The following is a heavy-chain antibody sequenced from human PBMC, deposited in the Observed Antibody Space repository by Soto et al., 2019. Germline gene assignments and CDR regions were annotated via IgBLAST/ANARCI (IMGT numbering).Heavy chain of an antibody. V-gene: IGHV1-2*04. J-gene: IGHJ6*02. Sequence: QVQLVQSGAEVKKPGASVKVSCKASGYTFTGYYMHWVRQAPGQGPEWMGWINPNSGGTNYAQNFQGWVTMTRDTSISTAYMELSRLRSDDTAVYYCARDRICVSSSCYDEGDYYYAMDVWGQGTTVTVSS. CDR1: GYTFTGYY. D-gene: IGHD2-2*01. CDR2: INPNSGGT. CDR3: ARDRICVSSSCYDEGDYYYAMDV.